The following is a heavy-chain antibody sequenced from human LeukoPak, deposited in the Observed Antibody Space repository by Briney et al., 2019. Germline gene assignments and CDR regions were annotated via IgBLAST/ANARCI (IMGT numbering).Heavy chain of an antibody. CDR2: IYSGGST. CDR3: ARDDFDI. V-gene: IGHV3-53*01. CDR1: GFTFSSYI. J-gene: IGHJ3*02. Sequence: GGSLRLSCAASGFTFSSYIMNWVRQAPGKGLEWVSVIYSGGSTYYADSVKGRFTISRDNSKNTLYLQMNSLRAEDTAVYYCARDDFDIWGQGTMVTVSS.